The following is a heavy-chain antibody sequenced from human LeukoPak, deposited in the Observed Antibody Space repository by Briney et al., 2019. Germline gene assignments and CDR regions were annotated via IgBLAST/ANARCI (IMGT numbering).Heavy chain of an antibody. D-gene: IGHD4-23*01. V-gene: IGHV3-30*18. CDR2: ISYDGSNK. J-gene: IGHJ4*02. Sequence: QSGGSLRLSCAASGFTFCSYGMHWVREAPGKGMEWVAVISYDGSNKYYADSVKGRFTISRDNSKNTLYLQMNSLRAEDTAVYYCAKDLATVVTSDYWGQGTLVTASS. CDR3: AKDLATVVTSDY. CDR1: GFTFCSYG.